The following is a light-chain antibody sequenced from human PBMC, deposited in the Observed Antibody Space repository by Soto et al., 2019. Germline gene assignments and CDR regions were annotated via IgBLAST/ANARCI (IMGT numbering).Light chain of an antibody. J-gene: IGKJ2*01. CDR2: GSF. Sequence: DIQMTQSPSSLSVSVGDRVTITCRASQSISSFLHWYQQKPGKAPNLLIYGSFNVQSGVPSRFSGSGSGRDFTLTISGLQPEEFATYYCQQSYDTPYTVGQGTKLEIK. CDR3: QQSYDTPYT. CDR1: QSISSF. V-gene: IGKV1-39*01.